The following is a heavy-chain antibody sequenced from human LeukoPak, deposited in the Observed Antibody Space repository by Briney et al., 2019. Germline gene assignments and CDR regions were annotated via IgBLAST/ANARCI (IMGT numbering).Heavy chain of an antibody. D-gene: IGHD1-26*01. V-gene: IGHV3-48*02. CDR2: ITASGTAM. J-gene: IGHJ4*02. CDR1: GFTFSSYS. Sequence: GGSLRLSCAASGFTFSSYSMNWVRQAPGKGLEWVSHITASGTAMFYADSVRGLFTISRDNAKNSLYLQMNSLRDEDTAVYYCASSGSYRFDYWGQGTLVTVSS. CDR3: ASSGSYRFDY.